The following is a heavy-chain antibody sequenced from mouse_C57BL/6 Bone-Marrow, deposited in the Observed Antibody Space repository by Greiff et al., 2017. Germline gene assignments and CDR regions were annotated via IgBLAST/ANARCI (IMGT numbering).Heavy chain of an antibody. Sequence: VQLQQPGAELVKPGASVKLSCKASGYTFTSYWMHWVKQRPGRGLEWIGRIDPNSGGTTYNEKFKSKATLTVDKPSGTAYLQLSSLTSKDSAVYYYARRNYYVPYFDDWGQGTTLTVSS. J-gene: IGHJ2*01. D-gene: IGHD1-1*01. CDR3: ARRNYYVPYFDD. V-gene: IGHV1-72*01. CDR2: IDPNSGGT. CDR1: GYTFTSYW.